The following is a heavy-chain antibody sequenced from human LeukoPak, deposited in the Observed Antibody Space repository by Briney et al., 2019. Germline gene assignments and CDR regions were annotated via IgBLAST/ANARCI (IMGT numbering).Heavy chain of an antibody. CDR1: GFTFSRYN. CDR2: ISRTSSYI. Sequence: GGSLRLSCAASGFTFSRYNMKWVRQAPGKGLEWVSSISRTSSYIYYADSVKGRFTISRDNAQNSLYLQMNSLRVEDTAVYYCARVLETDCSGGSCYSGLDHWGQGTLVTVSP. V-gene: IGHV3-21*01. J-gene: IGHJ4*02. CDR3: ARVLETDCSGGSCYSGLDH. D-gene: IGHD2-15*01.